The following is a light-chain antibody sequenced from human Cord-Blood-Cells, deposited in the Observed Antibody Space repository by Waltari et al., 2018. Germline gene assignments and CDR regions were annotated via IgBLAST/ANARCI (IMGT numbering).Light chain of an antibody. CDR3: QVWDSSSDHVV. J-gene: IGLJ2*01. Sequence: SYVLTHPPSVSVAPGKTARITCGGNNIANKSVHWYQQKTDQAPVLVIYYDSDRPSGIPERFSGSNSGNTATLTISRVEAGDEADYYCQVWDSSSDHVVFGGGTKLTVL. CDR2: YDS. V-gene: IGLV3-21*04. CDR1: NIANKS.